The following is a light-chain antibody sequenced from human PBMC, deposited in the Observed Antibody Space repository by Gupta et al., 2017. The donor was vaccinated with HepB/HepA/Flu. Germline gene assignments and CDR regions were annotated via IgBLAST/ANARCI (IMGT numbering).Light chain of an antibody. CDR1: RTLLHNDGYHY. V-gene: IGKV2-28*01. CDR2: VAS. Sequence: DSVMTQFPPSLAVTPGEPASISCRSSRTLLHNDGYHYLNWYLQKPGQSPHLLIYVASSRASGVPDRFSGSGSGTDFTLHIARVEAEDVGVYFCMQTLHSPYTFGQGT. J-gene: IGKJ2*01. CDR3: MQTLHSPYT.